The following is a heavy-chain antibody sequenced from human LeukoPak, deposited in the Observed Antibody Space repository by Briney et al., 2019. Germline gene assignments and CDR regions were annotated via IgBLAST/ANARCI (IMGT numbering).Heavy chain of an antibody. D-gene: IGHD6-6*01. V-gene: IGHV1-2*02. CDR2: INPNSGGT. CDR1: GYTFTGYY. Sequence: ASVKVSCKASGYTFTGYYMHWVRQAPGQGLEWMGWINPNSGGTNYAQKFQGRVTMTRDTSISTAYMELSRLRSDDTAVYYCARGDSSSSATQQPPYYYYYYMDVWAKGPRSPSP. J-gene: IGHJ6*03. CDR3: ARGDSSSSATQQPPYYYYYYMDV.